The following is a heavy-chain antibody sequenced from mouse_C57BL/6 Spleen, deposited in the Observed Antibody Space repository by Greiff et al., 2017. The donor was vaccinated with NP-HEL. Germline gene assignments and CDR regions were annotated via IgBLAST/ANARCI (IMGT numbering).Heavy chain of an antibody. D-gene: IGHD2-2*01. Sequence: VQLQQSGPELVKPGASVKISCKASGYTFTDYYMNWVKQSHGKSLEWIGDINPNNGGTSYNQKFKGKATLTVDKSSSTAYMELRSLTSEDSAVYYCARRWLRMDYWGQGTSVTVSS. J-gene: IGHJ4*01. CDR3: ARRWLRMDY. CDR2: INPNNGGT. V-gene: IGHV1-26*01. CDR1: GYTFTDYY.